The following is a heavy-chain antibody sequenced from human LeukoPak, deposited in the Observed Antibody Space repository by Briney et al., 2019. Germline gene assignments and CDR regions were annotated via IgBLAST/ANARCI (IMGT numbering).Heavy chain of an antibody. CDR2: INNSGGST. D-gene: IGHD1-26*01. J-gene: IGHJ4*02. CDR3: ARKYSGTNPFDY. CDR1: KFAFSSYA. V-gene: IGHV3-23*01. Sequence: PGGSLRLSCAASKFAFSSYAMSWARQAPGKGLEWVSIINNSGGSTYYADSVKGRFTISRDLSKNTLYLQMNSLRAEDTALYYCARKYSGTNPFDYWGQGTLVTVSS.